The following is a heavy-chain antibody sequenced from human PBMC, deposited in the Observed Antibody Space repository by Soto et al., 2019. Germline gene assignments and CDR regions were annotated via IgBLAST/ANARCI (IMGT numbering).Heavy chain of an antibody. CDR3: AKDLYYYDSSKRAFDY. V-gene: IGHV3-23*01. CDR1: GFTFSSYG. CDR2: ISGSGGST. D-gene: IGHD3-22*01. Sequence: PGGSLRLSCAASGFTFSSYGMSWVRQSPGKGLEWVSAISGSGGSTYYADSVKGRFTISRDNSKNTLYLQMNSLRAEDTAVYYCAKDLYYYDSSKRAFDYWGQGTLVTVSS. J-gene: IGHJ4*02.